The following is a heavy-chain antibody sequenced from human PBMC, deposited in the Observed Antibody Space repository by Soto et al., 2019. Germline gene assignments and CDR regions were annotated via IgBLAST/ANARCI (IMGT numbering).Heavy chain of an antibody. CDR3: AKNGQPPYYYYGLDV. D-gene: IGHD2-8*01. CDR2: ISGYNGDT. J-gene: IGHJ6*02. V-gene: IGHV1-18*01. Sequence: QGHLVQSGAEVKKPGTSVKVSCKASGYTFTRYGISWVRQAPGQGLEWMGWISGYNGDTNYAQNLQRRVTMTITTSTSTAYMELRTLTSDDTAVYYCAKNGQPPYYYYGLDVWGQGTTVTVSS. CDR1: GYTFTRYG.